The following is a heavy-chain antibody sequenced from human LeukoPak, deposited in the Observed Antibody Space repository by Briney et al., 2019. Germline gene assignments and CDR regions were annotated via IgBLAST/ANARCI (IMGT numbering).Heavy chain of an antibody. CDR2: IYYSGST. CDR3: ARARYYYGSGSSYYFDY. D-gene: IGHD3-10*01. J-gene: IGHJ4*02. V-gene: IGHV4-39*07. Sequence: SETLSLTCTVSGGSISSSTYYWGWIRQPPGKGLEWIGTIYYSGSTCYNPSLKRRVAMSVDTSKNQFSLKLSSVTAADTAVYYCARARYYYGSGSSYYFDYWGQGTLVTVSS. CDR1: GGSISSSTYY.